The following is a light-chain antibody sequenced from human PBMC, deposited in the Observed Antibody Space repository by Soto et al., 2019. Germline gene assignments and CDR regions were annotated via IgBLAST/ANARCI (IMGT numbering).Light chain of an antibody. CDR1: SSNIGAGYD. CDR2: GNS. J-gene: IGLJ1*01. V-gene: IGLV1-40*01. CDR3: QSYDSSLSGAA. Sequence: QSVLTQPPSASGTPGQRVTISCSGSSSNIGAGYDVHWYQQLPGTAPKLLIYGNSNRPSGVPDRFSGSKSGTSASLAITGLQAEDEADYYCQSYDSSLSGAAFGTGTKLTVL.